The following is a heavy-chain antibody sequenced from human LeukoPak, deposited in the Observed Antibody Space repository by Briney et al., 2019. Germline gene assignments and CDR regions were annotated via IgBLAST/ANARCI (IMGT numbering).Heavy chain of an antibody. D-gene: IGHD3-3*01. CDR3: ARGVGVTIFGVVTYFFDY. V-gene: IGHV4-34*01. J-gene: IGHJ4*02. Sequence: SETLSLTCAVYGGSFSGYYWSWIRQPPGKGLEWIGEINRSGSTNYNPSLKSRVTISVDTSKNQFSLKLSSVTAADTAVYYCARGVGVTIFGVVTYFFDYWGQGTLVTVSS. CDR1: GGSFSGYY. CDR2: INRSGST.